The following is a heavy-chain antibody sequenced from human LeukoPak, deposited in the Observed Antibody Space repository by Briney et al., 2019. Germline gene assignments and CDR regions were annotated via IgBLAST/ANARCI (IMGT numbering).Heavy chain of an antibody. Sequence: PSETLSLTCTVSGGSVSRGSYYWSWIRQPPGKGREWIGYIYYSGSTNYNPSLKSRVTISVDTSKNQFSLMLGSVTAADTAVYYCARGDAGYCSSSSCYGLRWFDPWGQGILVTVSS. J-gene: IGHJ5*02. CDR1: GGSVSRGSYY. D-gene: IGHD2-2*01. CDR2: IYYSGST. V-gene: IGHV4-61*01. CDR3: ARGDAGYCSSSSCYGLRWFDP.